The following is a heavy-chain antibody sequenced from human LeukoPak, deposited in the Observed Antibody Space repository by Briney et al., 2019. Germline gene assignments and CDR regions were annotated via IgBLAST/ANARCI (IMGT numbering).Heavy chain of an antibody. J-gene: IGHJ4*02. Sequence: GGSLRLSCAASGFTFSSYSMNWVRQAPGKGLEWVSSISSSSSYIYYADSVKGRFTISRDNAKNSLYLQMNSLRAEDTAVYYWAREPLHYGSGSYYDYWGQGTLVTVSS. V-gene: IGHV3-21*01. CDR2: ISSSSSYI. D-gene: IGHD3-10*01. CDR1: GFTFSSYS. CDR3: AREPLHYGSGSYYDY.